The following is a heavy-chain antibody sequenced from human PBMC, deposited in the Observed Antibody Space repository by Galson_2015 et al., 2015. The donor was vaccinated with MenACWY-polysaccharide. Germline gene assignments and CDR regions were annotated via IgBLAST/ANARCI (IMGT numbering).Heavy chain of an antibody. CDR2: IIPYLGST. CDR3: ARSDVDIAMAVFDY. Sequence: SVKVSCKASGGTFSTYAFSWVRQAPGQGLEWIGGIIPYLGSTNNAQKFQGRVTITADDLTSTAYMELSSLRSGDTAVYYCARSDVDIAMAVFDYWGQGTLVTVSS. J-gene: IGHJ4*02. V-gene: IGHV1-69*13. D-gene: IGHD5-18*01. CDR1: GGTFSTYA.